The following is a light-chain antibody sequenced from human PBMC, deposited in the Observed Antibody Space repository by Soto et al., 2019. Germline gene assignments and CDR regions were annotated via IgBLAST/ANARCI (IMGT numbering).Light chain of an antibody. V-gene: IGKV3-20*01. J-gene: IGKJ4*01. CDR1: QSVSRNY. CDR3: QQYDFLPLT. CDR2: GAS. Sequence: EVVLTQSPGTLSLSPGDIATLSCRASQSVSRNYLAWYQQKPGQTPRLLIFGASNRAADIPARFSASGSGTDFTLTISGLEPDDFAVYYCQQYDFLPLTFGGGTRL.